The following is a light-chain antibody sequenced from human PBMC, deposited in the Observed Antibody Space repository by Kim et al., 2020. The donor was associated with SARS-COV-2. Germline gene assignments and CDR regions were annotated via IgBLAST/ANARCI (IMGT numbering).Light chain of an antibody. CDR1: SNDVGTYKF. CDR2: EVN. Sequence: QSALTHPASVSGSPGQSITISCTGTSNDVGTYKFVSWYQHHPGKAPKLMIYEVNKRPSGVSNRFSGSKSGNTASLTLSGLQAEDEADYYCCSYAGSDTFVFGTGTKVTVL. CDR3: CSYAGSDTFV. V-gene: IGLV2-23*02. J-gene: IGLJ1*01.